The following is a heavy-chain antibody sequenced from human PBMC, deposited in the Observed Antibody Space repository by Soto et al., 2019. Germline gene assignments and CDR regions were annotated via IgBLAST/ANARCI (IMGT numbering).Heavy chain of an antibody. J-gene: IGHJ4*02. D-gene: IGHD1-26*01. CDR3: VRDSAWAFDF. Sequence: GGSLRLSCAASGFTFTTYNMNWVRQAPGKGLEWVSYMSTTNAIYYADSVRGRFTISRDNAKNLLDLQMNSLREEDTAVYYCVRDSAWAFDFWGQGTLVTVSS. CDR1: GFTFTTYN. V-gene: IGHV3-48*02. CDR2: MSTTNAI.